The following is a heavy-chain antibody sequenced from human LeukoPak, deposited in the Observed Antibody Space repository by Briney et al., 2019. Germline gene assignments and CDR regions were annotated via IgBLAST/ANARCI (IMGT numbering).Heavy chain of an antibody. CDR2: IYYSGST. D-gene: IGHD3-16*01. CDR3: ARRWVGGAFDI. J-gene: IGHJ3*02. V-gene: IGHV4-59*08. Sequence: SETLSLTCTVSGGSISSYYWSWIRQPPGKGLEWIGYIYYSGSTNYNPSLKSRVTISVDTSKNQFSLKLSSVTAADTAVYYCARRWVGGAFDIWGQGTMVTVSS. CDR1: GGSISSYY.